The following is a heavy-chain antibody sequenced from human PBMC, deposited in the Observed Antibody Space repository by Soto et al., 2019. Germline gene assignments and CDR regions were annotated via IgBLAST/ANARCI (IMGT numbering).Heavy chain of an antibody. V-gene: IGHV3-7*03. CDR1: GFTFSSYW. CDR3: ARWGMRDSSSPRGY. CDR2: IKQDGSEK. J-gene: IGHJ4*02. D-gene: IGHD6-13*01. Sequence: GGSLRLSCAASGFTFSSYWMSWVRQAPGKGLEWVANIKQDGSEKYYVDPVKGRFTISRDNAKNSLYLQMNSLRAEDTAVYYCARWGMRDSSSPRGYWGQGTLVTVS.